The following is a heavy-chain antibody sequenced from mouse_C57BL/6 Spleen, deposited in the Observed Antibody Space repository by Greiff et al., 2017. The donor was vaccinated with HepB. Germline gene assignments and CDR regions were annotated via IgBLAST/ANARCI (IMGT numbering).Heavy chain of an antibody. D-gene: IGHD2-1*01. Sequence: VKLVESGPGLVQPSQSLSIPCTVSGFSLTSYGVHWVRQSPGKGLEWLGVIWRGGSTDYNAAFMSRLSITKENSKSQVFFKMNSLQADDTSIYYCAIYGNGYYYAMDYWGQGTSVTVSS. CDR1: GFSLTSYG. CDR3: AIYGNGYYYAMDY. CDR2: IWRGGST. V-gene: IGHV2-5*01. J-gene: IGHJ4*01.